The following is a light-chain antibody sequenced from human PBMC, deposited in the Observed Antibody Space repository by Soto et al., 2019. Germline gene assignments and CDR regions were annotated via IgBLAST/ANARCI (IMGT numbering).Light chain of an antibody. J-gene: IGKJ1*01. CDR3: HQYGASPWT. Sequence: EIVLTQSPGTLSLSPGERATLSCRASQSVSNNYLAWYQRKPGQAPRLLIYGVSTRATGTPDRFSASGSATEFTLNINRLEPEDFAVYYCHQYGASPWTFGQGTKVDIK. CDR1: QSVSNNY. V-gene: IGKV3-20*01. CDR2: GVS.